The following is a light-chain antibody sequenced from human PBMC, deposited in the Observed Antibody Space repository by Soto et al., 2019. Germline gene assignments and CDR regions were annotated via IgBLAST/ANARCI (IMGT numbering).Light chain of an antibody. CDR2: GAS. V-gene: IGKV3-15*01. CDR1: QSVSSI. J-gene: IGKJ1*01. CDR3: QQYNYWPRT. Sequence: EIVMTQSPATLSVSPGERATLSCRASQSVSSILAWYQQKPGQAPRLLIYGASTRATGIPARFSASGSGTEFTLTISGLQSEDFAVYYCQQYNYWPRTFGQGTKVEIK.